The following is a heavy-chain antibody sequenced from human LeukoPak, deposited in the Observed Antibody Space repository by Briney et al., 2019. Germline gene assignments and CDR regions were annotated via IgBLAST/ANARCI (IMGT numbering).Heavy chain of an antibody. CDR3: ARCTSTSCYNFDY. Sequence: SETLSLTCTVSGGSISSYYWSWIRQSAGKGLEWIGHIYTTGSTNCSPSLRSRVTISLDTSKNQFSLKLNSVTAADTAVYYCARCTSTSCYNFDYWGQGTLVTVSS. J-gene: IGHJ4*02. V-gene: IGHV4-4*07. D-gene: IGHD2-2*02. CDR1: GGSISSYY. CDR2: IYTTGST.